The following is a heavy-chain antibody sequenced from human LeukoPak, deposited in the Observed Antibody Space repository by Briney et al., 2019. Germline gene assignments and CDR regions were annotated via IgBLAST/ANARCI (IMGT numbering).Heavy chain of an antibody. D-gene: IGHD3-10*01. Sequence: HPGTSLRLSCAASGFTFSSYGMYWVRQAPGKGLEWVAVIWYDGSERYYADSVMGRFTISRDNSKNTLYLQMNSLRAEDTAVYYCAKDTMVQGIRWGESFDYWGQGTLVTVSS. CDR2: IWYDGSER. CDR3: AKDTMVQGIRWGESFDY. V-gene: IGHV3-33*06. CDR1: GFTFSSYG. J-gene: IGHJ4*02.